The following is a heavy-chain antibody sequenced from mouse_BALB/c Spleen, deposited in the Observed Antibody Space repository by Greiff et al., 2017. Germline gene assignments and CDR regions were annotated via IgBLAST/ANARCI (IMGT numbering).Heavy chain of an antibody. CDR1: GYAFSSYW. Sequence: QVQLQQSGPELVKPGASVKISCKASGYAFSSYWMNWVKQRPGQGLEWIGQIYPGDGDTNYNGKFKGKATLTADKSSSTAYMQLSSLTSEDSAVYFCARSTTVVATGDFDYWGQGTTLTVSS. J-gene: IGHJ2*01. D-gene: IGHD1-1*01. CDR2: IYPGDGDT. CDR3: ARSTTVVATGDFDY. V-gene: IGHV1-80*01.